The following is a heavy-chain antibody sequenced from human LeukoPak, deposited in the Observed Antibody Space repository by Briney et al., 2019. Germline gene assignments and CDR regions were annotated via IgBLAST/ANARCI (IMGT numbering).Heavy chain of an antibody. J-gene: IGHJ4*02. Sequence: SETLSLTCTVSGGSISSYYWSWIRQPPGKGLEWIGYIYYSGCTNYNPSLKSRVTISVDTSKNQFFLKLSSVTAADTAVYYCAREHGRDGYNYVAGWGQGTLVTVSS. CDR2: IYYSGCT. CDR1: GGSISSYY. V-gene: IGHV4-59*01. CDR3: AREHGRDGYNYVAG. D-gene: IGHD5-24*01.